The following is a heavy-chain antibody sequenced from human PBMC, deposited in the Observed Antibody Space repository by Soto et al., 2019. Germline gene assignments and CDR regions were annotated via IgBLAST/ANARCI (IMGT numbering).Heavy chain of an antibody. CDR1: GYTFSNYY. J-gene: IGHJ6*02. V-gene: IGHV1-46*01. CDR3: AREVGSSGWPYYYGLDV. CDR2: FNPNGDKT. D-gene: IGHD6-19*01. Sequence: ASVKVSCKASGYTFSNYYMHWVRQAPGQGLEWLGIFNPNGDKTYYTQKFHGRVSMTSDTSRDTSTTTVYMELSSLGSEDTAIYYCAREVGSSGWPYYYGLDVWGQGTTVTVSS.